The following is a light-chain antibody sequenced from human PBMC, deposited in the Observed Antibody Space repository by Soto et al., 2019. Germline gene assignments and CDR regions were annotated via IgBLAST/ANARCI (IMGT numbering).Light chain of an antibody. V-gene: IGLV2-23*02. J-gene: IGLJ1*01. Sequence: QSALTQAASVSGSPGQSITISCTGTSSDVGSYNLVSWYQQHPGKAPKLMIYEVSKRPSGLSNRFSGYKSGNTASLTISGLQAEDEADYYCCSYAGSRTPLIFRTGTKLTVL. CDR3: CSYAGSRTPLI. CDR2: EVS. CDR1: SSDVGSYNL.